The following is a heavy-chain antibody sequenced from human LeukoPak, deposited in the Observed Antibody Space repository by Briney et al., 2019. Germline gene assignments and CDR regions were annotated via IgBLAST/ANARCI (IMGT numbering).Heavy chain of an antibody. CDR1: GFTFSSFW. CDR3: APQPGITAAGTDY. Sequence: AGGSLRLSCAASGFTFSSFWMSWVRQAPGKGLEWVANIKEDGSKKYYVDSVKGRFTISRDNAKNSLYLQMNSLRAEDTAGYYCAPQPGITAAGTDYWGQGTLVTVSS. J-gene: IGHJ4*02. D-gene: IGHD6-13*01. CDR2: IKEDGSKK. V-gene: IGHV3-7*02.